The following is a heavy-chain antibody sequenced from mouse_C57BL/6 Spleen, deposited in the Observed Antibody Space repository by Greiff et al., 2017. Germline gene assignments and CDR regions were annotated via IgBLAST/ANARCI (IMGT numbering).Heavy chain of an antibody. CDR3: ATLSYAMDY. J-gene: IGHJ4*01. CDR2: IDPSDSET. CDR1: GYTFTSYW. V-gene: IGHV1-52*01. Sequence: QVQLQQPGAELARPGSSVKLSCKASGYTFTSYWMHWVKQRPIQGLEWIGNIDPSDSETHYNQKFKDKATLTVDKSSSTAYMQLSSLTSEDSAVYYCATLSYAMDYWGQGTSVTVSS.